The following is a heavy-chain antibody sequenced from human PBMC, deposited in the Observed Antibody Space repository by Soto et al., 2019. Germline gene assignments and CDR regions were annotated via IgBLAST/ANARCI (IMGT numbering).Heavy chain of an antibody. CDR2: ISGSGGST. D-gene: IGHD4-4*01. CDR1: GFTFSSYA. CDR3: AKRAYSNGYYYYRMDV. V-gene: IGHV3-23*01. Sequence: PGGSLRLSCAASGFTFSSYAMSWVRQAPGKGLEWVSAISGSGGSTYYADSVKGRFTISRDNSKNTLYLQMNSLRAEDTAVYYCAKRAYSNGYYYYRMDVWGQGTTVTVSS. J-gene: IGHJ6*02.